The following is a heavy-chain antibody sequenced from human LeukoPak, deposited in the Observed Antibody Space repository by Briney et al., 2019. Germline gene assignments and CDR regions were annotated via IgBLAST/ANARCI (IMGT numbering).Heavy chain of an antibody. CDR2: IYYSGST. D-gene: IGHD6-19*01. CDR3: ARAAAGIFDY. CDR1: GGSISSYY. V-gene: IGHV4-59*01. Sequence: SETLSLTCTVSGGSISSYYWSWIRQPPGKGLEWIGYIYYSGSTNYNPSLKSRVTISVDTSKNQFSLKLSPVTAADTAVYYCARAAAGIFDYWGQGTLVTVSS. J-gene: IGHJ4*02.